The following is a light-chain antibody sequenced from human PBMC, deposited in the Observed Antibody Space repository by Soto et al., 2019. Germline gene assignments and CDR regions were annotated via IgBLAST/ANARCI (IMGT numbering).Light chain of an antibody. CDR3: QHFYSVPFI. V-gene: IGKV1-39*01. Sequence: DIQMTQSPSSLSASVGDRVTITCRASQNIDNFLNWYQQQPGKAPKLLINAASSLESGVPSRFSGSGSGTDFTLTTSNLQPEGFATYYCQHFYSVPFIFGPGTKVDIK. J-gene: IGKJ3*01. CDR2: AAS. CDR1: QNIDNF.